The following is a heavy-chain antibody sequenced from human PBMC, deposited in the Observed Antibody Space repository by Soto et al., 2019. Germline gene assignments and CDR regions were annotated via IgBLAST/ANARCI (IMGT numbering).Heavy chain of an antibody. Sequence: SETLSLTCSVSGGSISSYYWSWIRQPPGKGLEWIGYIYYTGSTNSNLSLKSRATISLDTSKNQFSLRLTSVTAADTAVYYCARRYGASFDEWGQGTLVTVSS. CDR3: ARRYGASFDE. V-gene: IGHV4-59*01. J-gene: IGHJ4*02. CDR1: GGSISSYY. D-gene: IGHD4-17*01. CDR2: IYYTGST.